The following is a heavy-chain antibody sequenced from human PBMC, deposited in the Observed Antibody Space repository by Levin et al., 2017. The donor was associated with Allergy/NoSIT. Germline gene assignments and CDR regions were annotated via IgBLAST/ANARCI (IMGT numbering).Heavy chain of an antibody. D-gene: IGHD6-6*01. CDR3: TGDWSSSSLRGRHYYGMDV. J-gene: IGHJ6*02. Sequence: SQTLSLTCAISGDSVSRSSAAWNWIRQSPSRGLEWLGRTYYRTKWYNDYAGSVKSRITIHADTSKNHLFLQLNSVTPEDTGVYYCTGDWSSSSLRGRHYYGMDVWGQGTTVTVSS. CDR2: TYYRTKWYN. V-gene: IGHV6-1*01. CDR1: GDSVSRSSAA.